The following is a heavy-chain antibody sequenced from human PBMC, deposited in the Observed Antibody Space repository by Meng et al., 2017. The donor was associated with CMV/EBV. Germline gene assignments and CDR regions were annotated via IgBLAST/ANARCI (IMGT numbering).Heavy chain of an antibody. V-gene: IGHV3-7*01. Sequence: GESLKISCAASGFTFSSYWMSWVRQAPGKGLEWVANIKQDGSEKYYVDSVKGRFTISRDNAKNSLYLQMNSLRAEDTAVYYCARDHATWLDPWGQGTLVTVSS. CDR1: GFTFSSYW. CDR2: IKQDGSEK. J-gene: IGHJ5*02. CDR3: ARDHATWLDP. D-gene: IGHD2-15*01.